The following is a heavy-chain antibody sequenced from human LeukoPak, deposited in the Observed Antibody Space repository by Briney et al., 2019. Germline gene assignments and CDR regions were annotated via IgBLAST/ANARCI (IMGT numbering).Heavy chain of an antibody. CDR2: INPSGGST. V-gene: IGHV1-46*01. J-gene: IGHJ3*01. D-gene: IGHD3-10*01. CDR1: GYTFISYY. Sequence: ASVKVSCKTSGYTFISYYMHWVRQAPGQGLEWMGIINPSGGSTSYAQKFQGRVTMTRDMSTSTVYMELSSLRSEDTAVYYCARGLITMDKLGWGQGTMVTVSS. CDR3: ARGLITMDKLG.